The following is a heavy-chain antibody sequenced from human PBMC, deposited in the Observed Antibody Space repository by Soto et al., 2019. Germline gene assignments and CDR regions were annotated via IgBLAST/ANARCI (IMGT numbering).Heavy chain of an antibody. J-gene: IGHJ6*02. Sequence: QVQLVESGGGVVQPGRSLRLSCAASGFTFSSYAMHWVRQAPGKGLEWVAVISYDGSNKYYADSVKGRFTISRDNSKNTLYLQMNSLRAEDTAVYYCARDLIEQWLFRRSEYYYYGMDVWGQGTTVTVSS. CDR1: GFTFSSYA. D-gene: IGHD6-19*01. V-gene: IGHV3-30-3*01. CDR2: ISYDGSNK. CDR3: ARDLIEQWLFRRSEYYYYGMDV.